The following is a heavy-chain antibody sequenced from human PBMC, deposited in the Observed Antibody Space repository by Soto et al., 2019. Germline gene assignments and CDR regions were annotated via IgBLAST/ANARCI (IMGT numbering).Heavy chain of an antibody. D-gene: IGHD3-3*01. CDR3: ARDRAYYDFWSGQNHYYGMDV. J-gene: IGHJ6*02. V-gene: IGHV1-2*04. Sequence: SVKVSCKASGYTFTGYYMHWVREAPVQGLEWMGWINPNSGGTNYAQKFQGWVTMTRDTSISTAYMELSRLRSDDTAVYYCARDRAYYDFWSGQNHYYGMDVWGQGTTVTVSS. CDR2: INPNSGGT. CDR1: GYTFTGYY.